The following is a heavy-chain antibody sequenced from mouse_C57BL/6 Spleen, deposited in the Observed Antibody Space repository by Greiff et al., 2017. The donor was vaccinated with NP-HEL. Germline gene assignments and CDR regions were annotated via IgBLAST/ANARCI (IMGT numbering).Heavy chain of an antibody. D-gene: IGHD4-1*02. CDR1: GYTFTSYW. Sequence: QVQLKQPGAELVKPGASVKMSCKASGYTFTSYWITWVKQRPGQGLEWIGDIYPGSGSTNYNEKFKSKATLTVDTSSSTAYMQLSSLTSEDAAVYYCARLGVHNWGEWYWYFDVWGTGTTVTVSS. CDR2: IYPGSGST. CDR3: ARLGVHNWGEWYWYFDV. V-gene: IGHV1-55*01. J-gene: IGHJ1*03.